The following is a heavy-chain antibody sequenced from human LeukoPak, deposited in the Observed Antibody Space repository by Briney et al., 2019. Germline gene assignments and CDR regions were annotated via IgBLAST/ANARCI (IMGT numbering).Heavy chain of an antibody. CDR2: IYYSGST. Sequence: PSETLSLTCTVSGGSISSYYWSWIRQFPGKGLEWIGYIYYSGSTNYNPSLKSRVTISVDASKNQFSLRLSSVTAADTAVYYCARHVYMSGQHLSFDYWGQGTLVTVSS. J-gene: IGHJ4*02. V-gene: IGHV4-59*08. CDR1: GGSISSYY. D-gene: IGHD6-13*01. CDR3: ARHVYMSGQHLSFDY.